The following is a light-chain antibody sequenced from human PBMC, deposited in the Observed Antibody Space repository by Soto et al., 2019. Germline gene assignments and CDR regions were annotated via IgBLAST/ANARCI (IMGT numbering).Light chain of an antibody. J-gene: IGKJ1*01. Sequence: EIVLTQSPGTLSLSPGERATFSCRASQSVSSSYIAWYQQKRGQAPRRLIYGASIRATGIPDRFSGSGSGTDFTLTISRLEPEDFALYYCQQYHTSPLTFGQGNKVDIK. CDR1: QSVSSSY. V-gene: IGKV3-20*01. CDR2: GAS. CDR3: QQYHTSPLT.